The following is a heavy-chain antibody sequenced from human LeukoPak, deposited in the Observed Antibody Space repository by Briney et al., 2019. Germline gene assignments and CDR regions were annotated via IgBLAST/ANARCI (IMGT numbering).Heavy chain of an antibody. CDR2: IWYDGSNK. D-gene: IGHD6-19*01. CDR1: GFTFSSYG. J-gene: IGHJ4*02. V-gene: IGHV3-33*01. CDR3: ARVRGSGWYLDN. Sequence: WGSLRLSCVASGFTFSSYGMQWVRQAPGKGLEWVAVIWYDGSNKYYADSVKGRFTISRDNSENTLYLQMNTLRAEDTAVYYCARVRGSGWYLDNWGQGTLVTVSS.